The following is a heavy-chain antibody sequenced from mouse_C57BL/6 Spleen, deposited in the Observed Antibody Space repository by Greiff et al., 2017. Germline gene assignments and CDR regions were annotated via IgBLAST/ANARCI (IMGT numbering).Heavy chain of an antibody. J-gene: IGHJ2*01. D-gene: IGHD3-2*02. Sequence: QVQLQQPGAELVKPGASVKLSCKASGYTFTSYWMQWVKQRPGQGLEWIGEIDPSDSYTNYNQKFKGKATLTVDTSSSTAYMQLSSLTAEDSAVYDCARKATPDYWGQGTTLTVSS. V-gene: IGHV1-50*01. CDR1: GYTFTSYW. CDR3: ARKATPDY. CDR2: IDPSDSYT.